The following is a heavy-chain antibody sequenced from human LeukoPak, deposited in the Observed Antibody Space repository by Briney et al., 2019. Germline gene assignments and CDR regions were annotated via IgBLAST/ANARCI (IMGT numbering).Heavy chain of an antibody. Sequence: PGGSLRLSCAASGFTFSSYGMHWVRQAPGKGLEWVAVILSDRSKEFYTDSVKGRFTISRDNSKNTPYLQMNSLRAEDTAVYYCVIDDDRADVGLDYWGQGTLVTVSS. V-gene: IGHV3-33*01. CDR1: GFTFSSYG. J-gene: IGHJ4*02. CDR3: VIDDDRADVGLDY. D-gene: IGHD3-22*01. CDR2: ILSDRSKE.